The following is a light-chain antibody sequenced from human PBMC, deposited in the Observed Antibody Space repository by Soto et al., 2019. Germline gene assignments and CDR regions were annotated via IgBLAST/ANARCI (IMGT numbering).Light chain of an antibody. J-gene: IGLJ2*01. V-gene: IGLV4-69*01. CDR2: VDSDGSH. CDR1: SGHTTYS. Sequence: QSVLTQSPSASASLGASVNLTCTLSSGHTTYSIAWPQQRPEKGPRFLMKVDSDGSHRKGDGITDRFSGSSSGAERYLTISSLQSEDEADYYCQSGGTGVVFGGGTKLTVL. CDR3: QSGGTGVV.